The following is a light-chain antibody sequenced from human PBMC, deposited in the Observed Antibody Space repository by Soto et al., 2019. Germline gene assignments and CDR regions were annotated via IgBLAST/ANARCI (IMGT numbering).Light chain of an antibody. CDR1: QSVSSRF. CDR3: QQYGSSGT. Sequence: EIVMTQSPATLSVSPGERATLSCRASQSVSSRFLAWYQQKPGQAPRLLMYGASSRATGIPDRFSGTGSGTDFTLTISRLEPEDFAVYYCQQYGSSGTFGQGTKVDIK. CDR2: GAS. V-gene: IGKV3-20*01. J-gene: IGKJ1*01.